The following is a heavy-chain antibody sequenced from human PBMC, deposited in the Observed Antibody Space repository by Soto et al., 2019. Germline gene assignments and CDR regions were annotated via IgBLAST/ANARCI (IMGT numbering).Heavy chain of an antibody. CDR2: ISWNSGSI. Sequence: ESGGGLVQPGRSLRLSCAASGFTFDDYAMHWVRQAPGKGLEWVSGISWNSGSIGYADSVKGRFTISRDNAKNSLYLQMNSLRAEDTALYYCAKFVETYYDILTGYRDAFDIWGQGTMVTVSS. V-gene: IGHV3-9*01. CDR3: AKFVETYYDILTGYRDAFDI. D-gene: IGHD3-9*01. J-gene: IGHJ3*02. CDR1: GFTFDDYA.